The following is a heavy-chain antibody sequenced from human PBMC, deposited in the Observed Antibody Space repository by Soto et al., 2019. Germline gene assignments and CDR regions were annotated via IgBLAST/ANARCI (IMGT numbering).Heavy chain of an antibody. Sequence: GGSLRLSCAASGFTFSSYGMHWVRQAPGKGLEWVAVIWYDGSNKYYADSVKGRFTISRDNSKNTLYLQMNSLRAEDTAVYYCARDGSDSNVLGYYYMDVWGKGTTVTVSS. CDR3: ARDGSDSNVLGYYYMDV. CDR2: IWYDGSNK. J-gene: IGHJ6*03. CDR1: GFTFSSYG. D-gene: IGHD4-4*01. V-gene: IGHV3-33*01.